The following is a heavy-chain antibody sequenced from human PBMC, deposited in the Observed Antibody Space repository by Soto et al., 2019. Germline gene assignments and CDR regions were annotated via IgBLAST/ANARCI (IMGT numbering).Heavy chain of an antibody. J-gene: IGHJ5*02. CDR1: GGSISTYY. Sequence: LSLTCTVSGGSISTYYWNWVRQPPGKGLEWIGYIYYSGSTNYNPSLKSRVTISVDTSKNQFSLKLSSVTAADTAVYYCARKGIAARPDYWFDPWGQGTLVTVSS. D-gene: IGHD6-6*01. CDR2: IYYSGST. V-gene: IGHV4-59*01. CDR3: ARKGIAARPDYWFDP.